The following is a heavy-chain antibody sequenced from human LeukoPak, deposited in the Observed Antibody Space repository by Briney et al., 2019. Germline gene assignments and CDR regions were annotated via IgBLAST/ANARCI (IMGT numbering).Heavy chain of an antibody. V-gene: IGHV4-39*07. D-gene: IGHD3-16*01. CDR1: GGSISSSSYY. Sequence: SETLSLTCTVSGGSISSSSYYWGWIRQPPGKGLEWIGSIYYSGSTYYNPSLKSRVTISVDTSKNQFSLKLSSVTAADTAVYYCARVTLKGDYDYWGQGTLVTVSS. J-gene: IGHJ4*02. CDR3: ARVTLKGDYDY. CDR2: IYYSGST.